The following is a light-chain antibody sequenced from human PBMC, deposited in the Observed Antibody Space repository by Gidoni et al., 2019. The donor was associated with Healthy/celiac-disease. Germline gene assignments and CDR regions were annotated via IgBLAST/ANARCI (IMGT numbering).Light chain of an antibody. CDR2: LGS. J-gene: IGKJ3*01. Sequence: DIVMTQSPLSLPVTPGEPASISCRSSQSPLHSNGYNYLDWYLQKPGQSPQLLIYLGSNRASGVPDRFSCSGSGTDFTLKISRGGAEDIGVSYCMRTRQTPFTFXPXTKVDIK. CDR3: MRTRQTPFT. V-gene: IGKV2-28*01. CDR1: QSPLHSNGYNY.